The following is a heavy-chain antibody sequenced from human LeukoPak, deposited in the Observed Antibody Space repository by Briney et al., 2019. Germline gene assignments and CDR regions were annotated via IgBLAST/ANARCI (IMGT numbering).Heavy chain of an antibody. V-gene: IGHV7-4-1*02. D-gene: IGHD5-18*01. CDR3: ARDPALPWIQLWVPVGFDP. Sequence: ASVKVSCKASGYTFTSYAMNWVRQAPGQGLEWMGWINTNTGNPTYAQGFTGRFVFSLDTSVSTAYLQISSLKAEDTAVYYCARDPALPWIQLWVPVGFDPWGQGTLVTVSS. J-gene: IGHJ5*02. CDR1: GYTFTSYA. CDR2: INTNTGNP.